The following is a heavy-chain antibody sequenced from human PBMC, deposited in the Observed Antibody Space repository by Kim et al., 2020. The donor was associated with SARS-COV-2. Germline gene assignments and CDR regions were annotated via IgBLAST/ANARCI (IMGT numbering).Heavy chain of an antibody. Sequence: SETLSLTCAVSGGSISDSFYYWDWIRQPPGKGLEWIASIHYSGSTYYNPSLKSRVTIFVDTSKNQFSLNLYSVTAADTAVYYCARQAARLSYYFDYWGQGSLVTVSS. D-gene: IGHD6-13*01. CDR2: IHYSGST. J-gene: IGHJ4*02. V-gene: IGHV4-39*01. CDR3: ARQAARLSYYFDY. CDR1: GGSISDSFYY.